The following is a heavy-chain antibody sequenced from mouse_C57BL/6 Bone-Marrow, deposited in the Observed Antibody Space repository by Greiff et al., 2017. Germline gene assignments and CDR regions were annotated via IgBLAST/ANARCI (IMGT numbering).Heavy chain of an antibody. Sequence: QVQLQQPGAELVRPGSSVKLSCKASGYTFTSYWMHWVKQRPIQGLEWIGNIDPSDSETHYNQKFKDKATLTVDKSSSTAYMQLSSLTSEDSAVYYCATSDYIKGYAMDYWGQGTSVTVSS. CDR3: ATSDYIKGYAMDY. CDR1: GYTFTSYW. D-gene: IGHD2-5*01. J-gene: IGHJ4*01. CDR2: IDPSDSET. V-gene: IGHV1-52*01.